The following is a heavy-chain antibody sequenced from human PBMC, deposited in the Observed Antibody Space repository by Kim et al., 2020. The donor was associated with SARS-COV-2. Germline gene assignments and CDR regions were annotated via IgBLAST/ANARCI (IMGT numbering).Heavy chain of an antibody. D-gene: IGHD3-16*01. V-gene: IGHV3-13*04. CDR2: IGTAGDT. J-gene: IGHJ6*02. Sequence: GGSLRLSCAASGFTFSSYDMHWVRQATGKGLEWVSAIGTAGDTYYPGSVKGRFTISRENAKNSLYLQMNSLRAGDTAVYYCARAHRLDHDYVYYYYGMDVWGQGTTVTVSS. CDR3: ARAHRLDHDYVYYYYGMDV. CDR1: GFTFSSYD.